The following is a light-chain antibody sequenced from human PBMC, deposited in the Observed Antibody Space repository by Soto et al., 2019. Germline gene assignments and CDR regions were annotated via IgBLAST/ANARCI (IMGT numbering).Light chain of an antibody. Sequence: EIVLTQSPGTLSLSPGERATLSCMASQTLTTRFLARYQQKPGQAPRLLIYGASSRATGIPDRFSGSGSGTEYTLTISRLEPEDFAVYSCQQYADLPYTFGQGTTLEI. J-gene: IGKJ2*01. CDR2: GAS. CDR3: QQYADLPYT. CDR1: QTLTTRF. V-gene: IGKV3-20*01.